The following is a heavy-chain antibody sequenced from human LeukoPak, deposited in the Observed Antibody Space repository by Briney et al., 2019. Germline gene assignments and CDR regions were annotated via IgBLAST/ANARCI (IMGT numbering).Heavy chain of an antibody. V-gene: IGHV3-23*01. CDR3: AARRGYYHYMDV. D-gene: IGHD3-3*01. Sequence: PGGSLRLSCAASGFTFSSYAMSWVRQAPGKGLEWVSAISGSGGSTYYADSVKGRFTISRDNSKNTLYLQMNSLTAEDTAVYYCAARRGYYHYMDVWGKGTTVTVSS. CDR1: GFTFSSYA. CDR2: ISGSGGST. J-gene: IGHJ6*03.